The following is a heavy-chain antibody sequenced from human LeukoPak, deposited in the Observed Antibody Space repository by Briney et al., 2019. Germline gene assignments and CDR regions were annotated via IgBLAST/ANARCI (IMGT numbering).Heavy chain of an antibody. CDR3: ARGCSSTSCYALYNWFDP. CDR2: ISGSSAIT. V-gene: IGHV3-48*02. CDR1: GFTFSSYS. Sequence: ARGSLRLSCAASGFTFSSYSMNWVRQAPGKGLEWLSYISGSSAITLYADSVKGRFTISRDNAKNSLYLQMNTLRDEDTAVYHCARGCSSTSCYALYNWFDPWGQGTLVIVSS. J-gene: IGHJ5*02. D-gene: IGHD2-2*01.